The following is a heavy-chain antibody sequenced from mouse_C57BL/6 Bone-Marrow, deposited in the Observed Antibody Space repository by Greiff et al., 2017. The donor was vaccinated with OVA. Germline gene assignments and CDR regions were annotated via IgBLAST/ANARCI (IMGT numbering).Heavy chain of an antibody. D-gene: IGHD1-1*01. CDR2: INYDGSST. J-gene: IGHJ1*03. Sequence: EVKLVESEGGLVQPGSSMKLSCTASGFTFSDYYMAWVRQVPEKGLEWVANINYDGSSTYYLDSLKSRFIISRDNAKNILYLQMSSLKSEDTATYYCARAPPAYYYGSSPSYWYFDVWGTGTTVTVSS. V-gene: IGHV5-16*01. CDR3: ARAPPAYYYGSSPSYWYFDV. CDR1: GFTFSDYY.